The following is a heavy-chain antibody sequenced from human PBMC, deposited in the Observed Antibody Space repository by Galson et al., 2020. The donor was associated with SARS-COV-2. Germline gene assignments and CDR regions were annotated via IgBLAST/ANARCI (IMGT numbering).Heavy chain of an antibody. CDR2: VSGYSDNT. D-gene: IGHD1-26*01. J-gene: IGHJ4*02. Sequence: GGSLRLSCRASRFSFSSNAMAWVRQAPGKGLEWISSVSGYSDNTFYSESVKGRFTVSKDSSRNTFYLQMDNLRAEDTALYFCAIDSCGSYCSFESWGRGTLVTVSA. CDR1: RFSFSSNA. CDR3: AIDSCGSYCSFES. V-gene: IGHV3-23*01.